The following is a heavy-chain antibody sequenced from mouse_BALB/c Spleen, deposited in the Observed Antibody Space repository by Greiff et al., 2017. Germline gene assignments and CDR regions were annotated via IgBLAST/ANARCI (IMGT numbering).Heavy chain of an antibody. CDR3: ARSGTATFAY. Sequence: VQLKQSGGGLVQPGGSLKLSCAASGFTFSSYGMSWVRQTPDKRLELVATINSNGGSTYYPDSVKGRFTISRDNAKNTLYLQMSSLKSEDTAMYYCARSGTATFAYWGQGTLVTVSA. V-gene: IGHV5-6-3*01. CDR1: GFTFSSYG. D-gene: IGHD1-2*01. CDR2: INSNGGST. J-gene: IGHJ3*01.